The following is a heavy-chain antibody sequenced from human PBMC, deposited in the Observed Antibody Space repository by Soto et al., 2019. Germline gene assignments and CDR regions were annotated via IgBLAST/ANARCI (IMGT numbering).Heavy chain of an antibody. CDR1: GFTVSSNY. D-gene: IGHD2-2*01. CDR2: IYSGGST. Sequence: EVQLVESGGGLVQPGGSLRLSCAASGFTVSSNYMSWVRQAPGKGLEWVSVIYSGGSTYYADSVKGRFTISRHNSKNTLYLKMNSMKAEDTAVYYCARDFRVTQSTTTRNYCYYYMDVWGKGTTVTVSS. V-gene: IGHV3-53*04. CDR3: ARDFRVTQSTTTRNYCYYYMDV. J-gene: IGHJ6*03.